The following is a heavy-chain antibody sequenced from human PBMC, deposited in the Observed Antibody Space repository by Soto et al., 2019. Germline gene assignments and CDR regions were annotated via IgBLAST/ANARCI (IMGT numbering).Heavy chain of an antibody. J-gene: IGHJ4*02. CDR2: IYYSGNT. CDR1: GCSISSYY. V-gene: IGHV4-59*08. Sequence: SETLSLTCTVSGCSISSYYWSWIRQPPGKGLEWIGYIYYSGNTNYNPSLKSRVTISVDTSKNQFSLKLSSVTAADTAVYYCARRWGRSFDYWGQGTLVTVSS. D-gene: IGHD2-15*01. CDR3: ARRWGRSFDY.